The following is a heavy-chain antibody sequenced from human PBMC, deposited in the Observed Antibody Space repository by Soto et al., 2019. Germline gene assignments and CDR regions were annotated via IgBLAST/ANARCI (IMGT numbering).Heavy chain of an antibody. CDR3: ARGVVPAAMNYFDY. J-gene: IGHJ4*02. V-gene: IGHV4-59*01. Sequence: PSETLSLTCTVSGGSISSYYWSWIRQPPGKGLEWIGYIYYSGSTNYNPSLKSRVTISVDTSKNQFSLKLSSVTAADTAVYYCARGVVPAAMNYFDYWGQGTLVTAPQ. CDR1: GGSISSYY. CDR2: IYYSGST. D-gene: IGHD2-2*01.